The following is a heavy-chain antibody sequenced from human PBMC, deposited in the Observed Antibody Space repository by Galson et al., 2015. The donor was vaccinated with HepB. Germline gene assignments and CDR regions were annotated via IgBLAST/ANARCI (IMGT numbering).Heavy chain of an antibody. D-gene: IGHD3-3*01. Sequence: QSGAEVKKPGESLKISCKGSGYSFTSYWIGWVRQMPGKGLEWMGIIYPGDSDTRYSPSFQGQVTISADKSISTPYLQWSSLKASDTAMYYCARQGLRFLGWVPPPGDAFDIWGQGTMVTVSS. J-gene: IGHJ3*02. CDR3: ARQGLRFLGWVPPPGDAFDI. CDR1: GYSFTSYW. CDR2: IYPGDSDT. V-gene: IGHV5-51*01.